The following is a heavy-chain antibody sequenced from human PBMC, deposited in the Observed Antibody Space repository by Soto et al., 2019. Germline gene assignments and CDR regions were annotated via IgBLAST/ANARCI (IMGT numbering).Heavy chain of an antibody. CDR2: INHSGST. CDR1: GGSFTGYY. CDR3: ARADRNWNYVRGFDY. V-gene: IGHV4-34*01. J-gene: IGHJ4*02. Sequence: PSETLSLTCAVYGGSFTGYYWSWIRQPPGKGLEWIGEINHSGSTNYNPSLKSRVTISVDTSKNQFSLKLSSVTAADTAVYHCARADRNWNYVRGFDYWGQGALVTVSS. D-gene: IGHD1-7*01.